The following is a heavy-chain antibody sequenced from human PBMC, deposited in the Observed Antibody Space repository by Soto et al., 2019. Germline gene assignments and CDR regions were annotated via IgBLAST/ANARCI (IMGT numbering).Heavy chain of an antibody. D-gene: IGHD2-8*02. J-gene: IGHJ5*02. V-gene: IGHV1-2*02. CDR3: AREGGSDLLAPKNNWFDT. CDR2: GTASNGGA. CDR1: AYTFTDYT. Sequence: ASVKVSCKTSAYTFTDYTIHSVRQATGESVEPTRGGTASNGGAGSAQQFQGRVTVTRDTSISAVYMELSNLRSDDTAAYYCAREGGSDLLAPKNNWFDTSGQTFRVTVS.